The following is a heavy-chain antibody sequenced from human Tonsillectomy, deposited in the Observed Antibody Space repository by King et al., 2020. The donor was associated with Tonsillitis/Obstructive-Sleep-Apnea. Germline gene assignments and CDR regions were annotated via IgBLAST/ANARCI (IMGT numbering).Heavy chain of an antibody. CDR2: INHSGST. CDR1: GGSFSGYY. Sequence: VQLQQWGAGLLKPSETLSLTCGVYGGSFSGYYWSWIRQPPGKGLEWIGEINHSGSTDYNSSLKSRVTISRDTSKNQFSLRLTSVTAADTAVYYCGTNAADYYYYMDGGGRVTTFAVAS. D-gene: IGHD2-2*01. J-gene: IGHJ6*03. V-gene: IGHV4-34*01. CDR3: GTNAADYYYYMDG.